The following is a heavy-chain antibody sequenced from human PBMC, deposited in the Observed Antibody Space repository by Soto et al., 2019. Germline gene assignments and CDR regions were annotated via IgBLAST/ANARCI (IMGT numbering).Heavy chain of an antibody. V-gene: IGHV4-39*01. CDR1: GGSLRSSEYY. CDR2: IYYIGST. CDR3: ARLGTLLWFGELFAFDI. J-gene: IGHJ3*02. D-gene: IGHD3-10*01. Sequence: SETLSLTCTVSGGSLRSSEYYWAWIRQPLGKRLEWIGSIYYIGSTYYNPSLKSRFTISVDSSKNQFSLKLSSVTFAYTALYYCARLGTLLWFGELFAFDIWGQGTMVT.